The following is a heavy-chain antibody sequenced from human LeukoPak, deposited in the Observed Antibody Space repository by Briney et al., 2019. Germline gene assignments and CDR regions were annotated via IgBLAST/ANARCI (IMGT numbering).Heavy chain of an antibody. CDR1: GFTFDNYA. D-gene: IGHD2-2*01. CDR3: ARDISYCSSTSCHYFYYGMDV. J-gene: IGHJ6*02. Sequence: GRSLRLSCAASGFTFDNYAMHWVRQAPGKGLEWVSGISWNSGSIGYADSVRGRFTISRDHAKNSLYLQMNSLRPEDTALYFCARDISYCSSTSCHYFYYGMDVWGQGTTVTVSS. CDR2: ISWNSGSI. V-gene: IGHV3-9*01.